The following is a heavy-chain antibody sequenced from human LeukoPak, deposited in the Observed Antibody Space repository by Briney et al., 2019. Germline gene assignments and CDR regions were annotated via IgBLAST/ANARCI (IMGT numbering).Heavy chain of an antibody. Sequence: SGTLSLTCTVSGGSISSYYWSWIRQPPGKGLEWIGYIYYSGSTNYNPSLKSRVTISVDTSKNQFSLKLSSVTAADTAVYYCAIGGYYQRYFDYWGQGTLVTVSS. D-gene: IGHD3-22*01. V-gene: IGHV4-59*08. CDR3: AIGGYYQRYFDY. CDR2: IYYSGST. J-gene: IGHJ4*02. CDR1: GGSISSYY.